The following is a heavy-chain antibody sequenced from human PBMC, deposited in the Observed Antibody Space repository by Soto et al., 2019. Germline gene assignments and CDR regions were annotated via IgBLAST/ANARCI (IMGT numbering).Heavy chain of an antibody. CDR3: ARERGSVTASD. J-gene: IGHJ4*02. Sequence: QVQLVQSGAEVKKPGASVKVSCKASGYTFTSYDINWVRQATGQGLEWMGWMNPNSGNTGYAQKFQGXXTMTRNXSXXXXXXELSSLRSEDTAVYYCARERGSVTASDWGQGTLVTVSS. D-gene: IGHD2-21*02. CDR1: GYTFTSYD. V-gene: IGHV1-8*01. CDR2: MNPNSGNT.